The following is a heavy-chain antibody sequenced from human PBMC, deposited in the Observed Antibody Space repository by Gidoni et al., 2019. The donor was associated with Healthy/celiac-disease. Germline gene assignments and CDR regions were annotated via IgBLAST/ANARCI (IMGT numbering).Heavy chain of an antibody. CDR1: GGSFSGYY. Sequence: QVQLQQWGAGLLKPSETLSLTCAVYGGSFSGYYWSWIRQPPGKGLEWIGEINHSGSTNYNPSLKSRVTISVDTSKNQFSLKLSSVTAADTAVYYCARVMSSDFWRVGALWYYYYGMDVWGKGTTVTVSS. D-gene: IGHD3-3*01. J-gene: IGHJ6*04. CDR3: ARVMSSDFWRVGALWYYYYGMDV. V-gene: IGHV4-34*01. CDR2: INHSGST.